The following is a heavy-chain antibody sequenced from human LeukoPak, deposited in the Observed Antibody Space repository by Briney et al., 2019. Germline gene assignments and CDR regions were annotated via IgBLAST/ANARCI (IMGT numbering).Heavy chain of an antibody. CDR1: GYTFTGYH. Sequence: ASVKVSCKASGYTFTGYHMHWVRQAPGQGLEWMGWINPNSGGTNYAQKFQGRVTMTRDTSISTAYMELSRLRSDDTAVYYCARDWIPRTIVMARGWFDPWGQGTLVTVSS. CDR2: INPNSGGT. CDR3: ARDWIPRTIVMARGWFDP. J-gene: IGHJ5*02. V-gene: IGHV1-2*02. D-gene: IGHD3-22*01.